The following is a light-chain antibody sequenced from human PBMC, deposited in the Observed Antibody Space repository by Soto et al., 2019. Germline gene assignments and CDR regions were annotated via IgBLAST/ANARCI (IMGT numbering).Light chain of an antibody. V-gene: IGKV3-20*01. J-gene: IGKJ2*01. Sequence: EIVLTQSPVTLSLSPGESATLSCRASQSVSSSQVAWYQQKPGQAPRLLIYGASSRATGIPDRFSGVGPETDFTLTINRLEPEDFAVYYCQQYATSPHTFGQGTKLEIK. CDR1: QSVSSSQ. CDR2: GAS. CDR3: QQYATSPHT.